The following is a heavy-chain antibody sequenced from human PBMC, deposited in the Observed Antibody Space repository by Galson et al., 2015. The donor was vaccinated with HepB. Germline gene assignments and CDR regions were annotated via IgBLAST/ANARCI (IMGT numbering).Heavy chain of an antibody. CDR2: ISAGRGGST. CDR1: GFTFSTFA. J-gene: IGHJ6*03. CDR3: AKNYYMDV. V-gene: IGHV3-23*01. Sequence: SLRLSCAASGFTFSTFAISWVRQAPGKGLEWVSTISAGRGGSTDYADSVKGRFTISRDNSKNTLFLQMNSLRAEDTAVYYCAKNYYMDVWGKGTTVTVSS.